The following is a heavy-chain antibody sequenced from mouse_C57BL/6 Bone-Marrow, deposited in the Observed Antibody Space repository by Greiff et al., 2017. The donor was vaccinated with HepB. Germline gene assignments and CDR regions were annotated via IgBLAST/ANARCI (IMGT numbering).Heavy chain of an antibody. V-gene: IGHV5-17*01. CDR1: GFTFSDYG. CDR2: ISSGSSTT. J-gene: IGHJ3*01. D-gene: IGHD1-1*01. Sequence: EVQLVESGGGLVKPGGSLKLSCAASGFTFSDYGMHWVRQAPEKGLEWVAYISSGSSTTYYADTVKGRFTISRDNAKNTLFLQMTSLRSEDTAMYYCAGPITTVVEGFAYWGQGTLVTVSA. CDR3: AGPITTVVEGFAY.